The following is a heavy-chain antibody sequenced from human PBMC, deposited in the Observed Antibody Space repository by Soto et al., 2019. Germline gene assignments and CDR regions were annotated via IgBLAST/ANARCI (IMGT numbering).Heavy chain of an antibody. CDR3: AKERATTTAFDY. D-gene: IGHD4-17*01. V-gene: IGHV3-23*01. CDR1: GFTFSRDG. Sequence: GSLSLSCAAYGFTFSRDGMSWVRQAPGKGLEWVSLITDNGGSTYYADSVTGRFTISKDNTKNTLFLQMNSLRAEDTAVYYCAKERATTTAFDYWGQGALVTVSS. CDR2: ITDNGGST. J-gene: IGHJ4*02.